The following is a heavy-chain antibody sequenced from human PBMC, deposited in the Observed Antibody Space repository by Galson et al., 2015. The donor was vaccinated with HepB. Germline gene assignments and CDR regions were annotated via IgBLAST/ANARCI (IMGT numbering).Heavy chain of an antibody. CDR3: AGGLAGTKTPHYYDSSGYYSGVDY. J-gene: IGHJ4*02. V-gene: IGHV1-69*10. D-gene: IGHD3-22*01. CDR2: IIPIFGIA. CDR1: GGTFSSYA. Sequence: SVKVSCKASGGTFSSYAISWVRQAPGQGLEWMGGIIPIFGIANYAQKFQGRVTITADKSTSTAYMELSGLRSEDTAVYYCAGGLAGTKTPHYYDSSGYYSGVDYWGQGTLVTVSS.